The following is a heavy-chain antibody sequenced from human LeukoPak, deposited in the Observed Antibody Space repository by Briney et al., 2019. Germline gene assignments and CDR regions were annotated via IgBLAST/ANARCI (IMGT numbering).Heavy chain of an antibody. CDR3: ARFTYCGGHCWYYFDY. CDR2: IYSSGST. Sequence: PSETLSLTCTVSGGSISSYYWSWIRQPPGKGLEWIGYIYSSGSTNYNPSLKSRITISVDTSKNQFSLKLSSVTAADTAVYYCARFTYCGGHCWYYFDYWGQGSLVTVSS. J-gene: IGHJ4*02. CDR1: GGSISSYY. V-gene: IGHV4-59*01. D-gene: IGHD2-21*02.